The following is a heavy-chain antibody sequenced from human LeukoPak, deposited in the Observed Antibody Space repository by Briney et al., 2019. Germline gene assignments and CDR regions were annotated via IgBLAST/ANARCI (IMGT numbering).Heavy chain of an antibody. CDR3: AKSLDAQAVADPFDY. CDR1: GFIFSTYD. CDR2: VSYDGSNI. D-gene: IGHD6-19*01. Sequence: GGSLRLSCAASGFIFSTYDMHWVRQAPGKGLEWVAVVSYDGSNIYHAASVQGRFTISRDNSENTLYLQMNSLRAEDTAVYYCAKSLDAQAVADPFDYWGQGTLVTVSS. V-gene: IGHV3-30*18. J-gene: IGHJ4*02.